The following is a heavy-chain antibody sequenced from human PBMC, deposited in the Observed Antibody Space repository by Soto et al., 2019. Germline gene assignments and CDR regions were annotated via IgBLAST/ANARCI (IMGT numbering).Heavy chain of an antibody. D-gene: IGHD2-8*01. CDR3: TNGVCYHFDY. V-gene: IGHV3-7*01. J-gene: IGHJ4*02. Sequence: GGSLRLSCAASGFTFGGHWMSWVRQAPGKGLEWVANIGPDGSEIYYADSVKGRFTISRDNAKNSLYLQMNNVRVEDTAVYYCTNGVCYHFDYWGQGTLVTVSS. CDR2: IGPDGSEI. CDR1: GFTFGGHW.